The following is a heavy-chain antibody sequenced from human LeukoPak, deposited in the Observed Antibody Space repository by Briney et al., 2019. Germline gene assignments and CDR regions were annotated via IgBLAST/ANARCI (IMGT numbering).Heavy chain of an antibody. CDR1: GFTFSSYS. D-gene: IGHD3-10*01. Sequence: PGGSLRLSCAASGFTFSSYSMNWVRQAPGKGLEWIGRSRNEAHSYSTDFAASVRGRASLSRDHSRNSLYLQIDSLRIDDTAVYYCVALLRGVGYWGQGTLVTVSS. J-gene: IGHJ4*02. CDR3: VALLRGVGY. V-gene: IGHV3-72*01. CDR2: SRNEAHSYST.